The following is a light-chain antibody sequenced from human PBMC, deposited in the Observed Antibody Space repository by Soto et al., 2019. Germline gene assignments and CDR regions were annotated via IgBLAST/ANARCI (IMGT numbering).Light chain of an antibody. Sequence: AIQMTQSPSSLSASVGDRVTITCRAGQGIGNDLGWYQQKPGKAPILLIYDASSLQSGVPSRFSGSGSGTDFTLTISSLQPEDFATYYCLQDYSYPRTFGQGTQLEI. CDR3: LQDYSYPRT. V-gene: IGKV1-6*01. CDR1: QGIGND. CDR2: DAS. J-gene: IGKJ2*01.